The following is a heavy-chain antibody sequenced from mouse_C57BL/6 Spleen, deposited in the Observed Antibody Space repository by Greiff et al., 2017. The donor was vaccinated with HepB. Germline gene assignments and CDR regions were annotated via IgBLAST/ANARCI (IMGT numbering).Heavy chain of an antibody. CDR3: ARDEGELRLRGAWFAY. J-gene: IGHJ3*01. Sequence: EVQRVESGGGLVKPGGSLKLSCAASGFTFSSYAMSWVRQTPEKRLEWVATISDGGSYTYYPDNVKGRFTISRDNAKNNLYLQMSHLKSEDTAMYYCARDEGELRLRGAWFAYWGQGTLVTVSA. D-gene: IGHD3-2*02. V-gene: IGHV5-4*01. CDR1: GFTFSSYA. CDR2: ISDGGSYT.